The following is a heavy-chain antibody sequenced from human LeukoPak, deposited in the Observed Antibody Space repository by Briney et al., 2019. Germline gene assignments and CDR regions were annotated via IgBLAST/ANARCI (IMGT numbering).Heavy chain of an antibody. CDR3: ARSGGSFRFDP. J-gene: IGHJ5*02. Sequence: GSLRLSCAASGFTVSSNYMSWIRQPPGKGLEWIGEINHSGSTNYNPSLKSRVTISVDTSKNQFSLKLSSVTAADTAVYYCARSGGSFRFDPWGQGTLVTVSS. CDR2: INHSGST. D-gene: IGHD3-10*01. CDR1: GFTVSSNY. V-gene: IGHV4-34*01.